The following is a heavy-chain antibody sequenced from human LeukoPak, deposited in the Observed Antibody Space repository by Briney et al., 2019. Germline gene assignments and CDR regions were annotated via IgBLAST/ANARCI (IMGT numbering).Heavy chain of an antibody. CDR3: AKAHSRIVVVVAAFPPPDY. CDR2: ISGSGGST. V-gene: IGHV3-23*01. Sequence: GGSLRLSCAASGFTFSSYAMSWVRQAPGKGLEWVSAISGSGGSTYYADSVKGRFTISRDNSKNTLYLQMNSLRAEDTAVYYCAKAHSRIVVVVAAFPPPDYWGQGTLVTVSS. J-gene: IGHJ4*02. D-gene: IGHD2-15*01. CDR1: GFTFSSYA.